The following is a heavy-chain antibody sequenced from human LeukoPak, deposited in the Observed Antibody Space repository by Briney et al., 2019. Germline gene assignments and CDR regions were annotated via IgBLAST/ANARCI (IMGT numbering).Heavy chain of an antibody. CDR3: AKALMVDSHPNY. Sequence: GESLRLSCAASGFTFSSYGMHWVRQAPGKGLEWVAFIRYDGSNKYYADSVKGRFTISRDNSKNTLYLQVNSLRAEDTAVYYCAKALMVDSHPNYWGQGTLVTVSS. CDR2: IRYDGSNK. CDR1: GFTFSSYG. J-gene: IGHJ4*02. D-gene: IGHD2-15*01. V-gene: IGHV3-30*02.